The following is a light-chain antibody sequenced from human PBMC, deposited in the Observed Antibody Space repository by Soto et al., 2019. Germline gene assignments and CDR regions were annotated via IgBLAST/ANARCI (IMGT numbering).Light chain of an antibody. CDR1: SSDVGGYNY. CDR3: CSCAGSYTWV. V-gene: IGLV2-11*01. J-gene: IGLJ3*02. Sequence: QSALTQPRSVSGSPGQSVTISCTGTSSDVGGYNYVSWYQQHPGKAPKVMIYDVSKRPSGVPDRFSGSKSGNTASLTISGLQAEDEADDYCCSCAGSYTWVFGGGTKLTVL. CDR2: DVS.